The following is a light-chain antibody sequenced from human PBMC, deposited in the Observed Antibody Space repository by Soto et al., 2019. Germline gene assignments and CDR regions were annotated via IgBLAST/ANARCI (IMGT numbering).Light chain of an antibody. CDR2: DAS. V-gene: IGKV3-11*01. CDR3: QQRSNWPIT. J-gene: IGKJ5*01. CDR1: RSVSSY. Sequence: EIVLTQSPATLSFSPGASATFSCRATRSVSSYLDWYQQNTGQAHSLLIYDASSRTTDIPARFSGSGSGTDFTLTISSLEPEDFALYYCQQRSNWPITFGQGTRLE.